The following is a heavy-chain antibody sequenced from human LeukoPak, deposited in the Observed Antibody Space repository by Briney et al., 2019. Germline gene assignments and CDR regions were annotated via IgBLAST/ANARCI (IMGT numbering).Heavy chain of an antibody. D-gene: IGHD3-22*01. CDR3: TTEYYYDSSGYTAALSGVTFVDY. Sequence: GGSLRLSCAASGFTFGNAWMNWVRQAPGKGLEWVGRIKSKTDGGTTDYAAPVKGRFTISRDDSKNTLYLQMNSLKTEDTAVYYCTTEYYYDSSGYTAALSGVTFVDYWGQGTLVTVSS. J-gene: IGHJ4*02. CDR1: GFTFGNAW. V-gene: IGHV3-15*07. CDR2: IKSKTDGGTT.